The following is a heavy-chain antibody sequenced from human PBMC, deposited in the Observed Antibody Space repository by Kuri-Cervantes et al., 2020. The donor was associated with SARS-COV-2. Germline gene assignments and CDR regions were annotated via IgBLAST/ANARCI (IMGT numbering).Heavy chain of an antibody. CDR1: GASFSGYY. J-gene: IGHJ6*02. D-gene: IGHD6-19*01. CDR3: ARGGRIAVAGILLPLYYYGMDV. V-gene: IGHV4-34*01. Sequence: SETLSLTCAVYGASFSGYYWSWIRQSPGKGLEWIGEINHSGSTNYNPSLKSRVTISVDASKNQFSLKLSSVTAADTAVYYCARGGRIAVAGILLPLYYYGMDVWGQGTTVTVSS. CDR2: INHSGST.